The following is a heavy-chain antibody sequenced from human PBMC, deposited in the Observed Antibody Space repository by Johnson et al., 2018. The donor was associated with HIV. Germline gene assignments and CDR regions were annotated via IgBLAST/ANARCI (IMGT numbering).Heavy chain of an antibody. Sequence: QVQLVESGGGVVQPGRSLRLSCAASGFTFSSYGMHWVRQAPGKGLEWVAVIWYDGSNKYYADYVKGRFPISRDNSKNTLHLQMESLRVEDTAIYYCAKAWELLGRRAALDIWGQGTMVTVSS. CDR2: IWYDGSNK. J-gene: IGHJ3*02. CDR3: AKAWELLGRRAALDI. V-gene: IGHV3-33*06. CDR1: GFTFSSYG. D-gene: IGHD1-26*01.